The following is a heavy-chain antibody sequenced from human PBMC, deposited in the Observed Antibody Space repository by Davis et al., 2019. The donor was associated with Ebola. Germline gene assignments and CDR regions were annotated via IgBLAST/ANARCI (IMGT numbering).Heavy chain of an antibody. V-gene: IGHV3-20*04. CDR1: GFTFSNAW. J-gene: IGHJ4*02. D-gene: IGHD2-2*03. CDR3: ARESVGIVVH. CDR2: VSWNGGIL. Sequence: GGSLRLSCAASGFTFSNAWMSWVRQPPGKGLEWVSGVSWNGGILGYADSVKGRFTISRDNAKNSLYLQMNSLRAEDTAVYYCARESVGIVVHWGQGTLVTVSS.